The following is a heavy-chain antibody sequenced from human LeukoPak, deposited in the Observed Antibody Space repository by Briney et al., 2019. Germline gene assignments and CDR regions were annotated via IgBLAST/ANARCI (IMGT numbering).Heavy chain of an antibody. Sequence: GGSLRLSCAASGFTFSSYSMNWVRQAPGRGLEWVSSISSSSSYIYYADSVKGRFTISRDNAKNSLYLQMNSLRAEDTAVYYCARVRETLDFDYWGQGTLVTVSP. V-gene: IGHV3-21*01. CDR3: ARVRETLDFDY. CDR1: GFTFSSYS. CDR2: ISSSSSYI. D-gene: IGHD3-10*01. J-gene: IGHJ4*02.